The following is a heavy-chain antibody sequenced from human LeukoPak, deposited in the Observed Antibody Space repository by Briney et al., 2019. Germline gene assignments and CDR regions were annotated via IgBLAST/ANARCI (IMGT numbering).Heavy chain of an antibody. D-gene: IGHD5-12*01. CDR2: IYTSGST. J-gene: IGHJ1*01. CDR3: AMSGYNAEYFQH. CDR1: GGSISSGSYY. Sequence: KASETLSLTCTVPGGSISSGSYYWSWLRQPAGKGLEWIGRIYTSGSTNYNPSLQSRVTISVDTSKNQFSLKLSSVTAADTAVYYCAMSGYNAEYFQHWGQGTLVTVSS. V-gene: IGHV4-61*02.